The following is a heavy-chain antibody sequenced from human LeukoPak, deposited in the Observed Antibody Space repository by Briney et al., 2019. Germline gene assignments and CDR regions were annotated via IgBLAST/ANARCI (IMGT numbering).Heavy chain of an antibody. V-gene: IGHV1-3*01. J-gene: IGHJ3*02. CDR2: INAGNGDT. Sequence: ASVKVSCKASGYTFTSYAMHWVRQAPGQRLEWMGWINAGNGDTKYSQKFQGRVTITRDTSASTAYMELSSLRSEDTAVYYCARDGDVLLWFGEFPEGDAFDIWGQGTMVTVSS. CDR3: ARDGDVLLWFGEFPEGDAFDI. D-gene: IGHD3-10*01. CDR1: GYTFTSYA.